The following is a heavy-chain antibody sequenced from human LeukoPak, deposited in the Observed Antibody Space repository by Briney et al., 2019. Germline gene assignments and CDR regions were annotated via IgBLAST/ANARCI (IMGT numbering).Heavy chain of an antibody. CDR1: GYTFTSYY. J-gene: IGHJ4*02. Sequence: ASVKVSCKASGYTFTSYYMHWVRQAPGQGLEWMGGIIPIFGTANYAQKFQGRVTITTDESTSTAYMELSSLRSEDTAVYYCARDQGGDCDWGQGTLVTVSS. CDR2: IIPIFGTA. D-gene: IGHD2-21*02. V-gene: IGHV1-69*05. CDR3: ARDQGGDCD.